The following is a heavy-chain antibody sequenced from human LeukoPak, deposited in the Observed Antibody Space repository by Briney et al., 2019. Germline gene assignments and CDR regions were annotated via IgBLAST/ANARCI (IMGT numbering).Heavy chain of an antibody. CDR2: ISWDGGST. Sequence: GGSLRLSCAASGFTFDDYAMHWVRQAPGKGLEWVSLISWDGGSTYYADSVKGRFTISRDNSKNTLYLQMNSLRAEDTAVYYCAKAEGSSSWFDYWGQGTLVTVSS. D-gene: IGHD6-13*01. V-gene: IGHV3-43D*03. J-gene: IGHJ4*02. CDR1: GFTFDDYA. CDR3: AKAEGSSSWFDY.